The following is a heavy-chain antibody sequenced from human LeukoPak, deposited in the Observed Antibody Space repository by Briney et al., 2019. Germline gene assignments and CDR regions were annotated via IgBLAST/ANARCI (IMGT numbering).Heavy chain of an antibody. CDR2: IVGGDGGT. V-gene: IGHV3-23*01. D-gene: IGHD5-18*01. CDR1: GFSVSDNG. J-gene: IGHJ6*03. Sequence: PGGSLRLSCAASGFSVSDNGMSWVRQAPGKGLEWVSGIVGGDGGTYYADSVKGRFIISRDNSKNTLYVQMNSLRAEDTAVYYCARVRLDTAMGPGLYYYYYMDVWGKGTTVTISS. CDR3: ARVRLDTAMGPGLYYYYYMDV.